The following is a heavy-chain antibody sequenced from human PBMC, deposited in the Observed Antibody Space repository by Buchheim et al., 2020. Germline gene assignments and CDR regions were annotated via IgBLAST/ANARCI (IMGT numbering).Heavy chain of an antibody. D-gene: IGHD3-16*01. V-gene: IGHV3-7*01. J-gene: IGHJ4*02. CDR2: IKQDGSEK. CDR1: GFTFSSYW. Sequence: EVQLVESGGGLVQPGGSLSLSCAASGFTFSSYWMSWVRQAPGKGLEWVANIKQDGSEKYYVDSVKGRFTISRDNAKNSLFLQKNSLRAEDTAVYYCARDGLRGPAWIDYWGQGTL. CDR3: ARDGLRGPAWIDY.